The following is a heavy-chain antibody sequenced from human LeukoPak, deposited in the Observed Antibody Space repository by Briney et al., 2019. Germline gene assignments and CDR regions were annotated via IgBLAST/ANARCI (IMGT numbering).Heavy chain of an antibody. Sequence: SETLSLTCTVSGDSISSYYWTWIRQPAGKGLEWIGTIYYSGSTYYNPSLTSRVTISVDTSKNQFSLKLSSVTAADTAVYYCARHKDYYYSYMDVWGKGTTVTISS. CDR1: GDSISSYY. CDR3: ARHKDYYYSYMDV. CDR2: IYYSGST. J-gene: IGHJ6*03. V-gene: IGHV4-39*01.